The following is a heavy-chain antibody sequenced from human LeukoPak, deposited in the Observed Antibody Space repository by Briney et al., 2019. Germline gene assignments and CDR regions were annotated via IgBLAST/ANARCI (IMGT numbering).Heavy chain of an antibody. D-gene: IGHD3-10*01. CDR3: AKSRLFLWFGEA. V-gene: IGHV3-23*01. CDR2: ISGSGGST. J-gene: IGHJ5*02. CDR1: GFTFSSYA. Sequence: ESGGSLRLSCAASGFTFSSYAMSWVRQAPGKGLEWVSAISGSGGSTYYADSVKGRFTISRDNSKNTLYLQMNSLRAEDTAVYYCAKSRLFLWFGEAWGQGTLVTVSS.